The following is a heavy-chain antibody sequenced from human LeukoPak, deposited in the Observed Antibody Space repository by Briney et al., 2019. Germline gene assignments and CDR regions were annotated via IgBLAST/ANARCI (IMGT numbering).Heavy chain of an antibody. Sequence: ASETLSLTCTVSGGSISSYYWSWIRQPPGKGLEWIGYIYYSGSTNYNPSLKSRVTISVDTSKNQFSLKLTSVTAADTAVYYCARGGHYYGSGVDYWGQGTLVTVSS. D-gene: IGHD3-10*01. CDR1: GGSISSYY. CDR3: ARGGHYYGSGVDY. V-gene: IGHV4-59*01. CDR2: IYYSGST. J-gene: IGHJ4*02.